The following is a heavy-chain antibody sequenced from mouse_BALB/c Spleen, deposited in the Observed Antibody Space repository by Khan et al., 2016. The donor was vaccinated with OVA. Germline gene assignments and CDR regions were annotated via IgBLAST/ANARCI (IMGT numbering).Heavy chain of an antibody. CDR2: ISSGSSTI. CDR1: GFTFSRFG. J-gene: IGHJ1*01. D-gene: IGHD2-1*01. V-gene: IGHV5-17*02. Sequence: VELVESGGGLVQPGGSRKLSCAASGFTFSRFGMHWVRQAPKKGLEWVAYISSGSSTIYYVDTVKGRFTISRDNPKNTLFLQMTSLRSEDTAMYYCARSGGNFHWYFDVWGAGTSVTVTS. CDR3: ARSGGNFHWYFDV.